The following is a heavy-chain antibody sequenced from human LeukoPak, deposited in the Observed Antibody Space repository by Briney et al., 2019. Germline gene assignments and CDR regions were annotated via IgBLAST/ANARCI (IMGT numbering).Heavy chain of an antibody. V-gene: IGHV3-11*01. Sequence: GGSLRLSCAASGFTFSDYYMSWIRQAPVKGLEWVSYISSSGSTIYYADSVKGRFTISRDNAKNSLYLQMNSLRAEDTAVYYCARDPYYYDSSGYYGIDYWGQGTLVTVSS. J-gene: IGHJ4*02. D-gene: IGHD3-22*01. CDR1: GFTFSDYY. CDR2: ISSSGSTI. CDR3: ARDPYYYDSSGYYGIDY.